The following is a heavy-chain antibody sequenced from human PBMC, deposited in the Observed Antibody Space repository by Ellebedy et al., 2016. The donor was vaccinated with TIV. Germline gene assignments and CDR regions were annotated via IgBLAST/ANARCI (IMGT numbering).Heavy chain of an antibody. CDR2: IIPIFGTA. V-gene: IGHV1-69*13. J-gene: IGHJ4*02. Sequence: AASVKVSCKASGGTFSSYAISWVRQAPGQGLEWMGGIIPIFGTANYAQKFQGRVTITADESTSTAYMELSSLRSEDTAVYYCARDSPGYSSSWYGGGMDVWGQGTLVTVSS. D-gene: IGHD6-13*01. CDR1: GGTFSSYA. CDR3: ARDSPGYSSSWYGGGMDV.